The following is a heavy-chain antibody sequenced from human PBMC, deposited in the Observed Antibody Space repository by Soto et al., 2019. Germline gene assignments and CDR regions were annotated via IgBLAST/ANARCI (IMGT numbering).Heavy chain of an antibody. CDR1: GFTFSSYG. CDR2: ISYDGSNK. Sequence: LRLSCAASGFTFSSYGMHWVRQAPGKGLEWVALISYDGSNKYYADSVKGRFTISRDNSKNTLYLQMNSLRAEDTAVYYCAKDSGYSYGPYFDYWGQGTLVTVSS. CDR3: AKDSGYSYGPYFDY. J-gene: IGHJ4*02. V-gene: IGHV3-30*18. D-gene: IGHD5-18*01.